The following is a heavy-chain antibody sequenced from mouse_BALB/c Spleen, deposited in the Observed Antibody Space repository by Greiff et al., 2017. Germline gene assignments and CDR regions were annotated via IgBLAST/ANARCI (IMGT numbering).Heavy chain of an antibody. CDR2: INPYNGDT. CDR3: ARYYGNLYAMDY. CDR1: GYSFTGYF. J-gene: IGHJ4*01. Sequence: VHVKQSGPELVKPGASVKISCKASGYSFTGYFMNWVMQSHGKSLEWIGRINPYNGDTFYNQKFKGKATLTVDKSSSTAHMELRSLASEDSAVYYCARYYGNLYAMDYWGQGTSVTVSS. D-gene: IGHD2-1*01. V-gene: IGHV1-20*02.